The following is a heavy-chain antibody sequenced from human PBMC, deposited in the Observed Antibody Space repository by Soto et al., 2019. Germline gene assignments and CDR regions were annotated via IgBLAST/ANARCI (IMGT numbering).Heavy chain of an antibody. J-gene: IGHJ5*02. Sequence: QVQLVQSGAEVKRPGASVKISCRASGYTFVDYALHWVRQAPRQGLEWVGWMNPNTGNIKYSHNFEDRVSITRDRATSTAYMELRGPRSEDTAVYFCTREAIVAENWFDPWGQGTLVTVSS. CDR1: GYTFVDYA. CDR3: TREAIVAENWFDP. V-gene: IGHV1-3*01. CDR2: MNPNTGNI. D-gene: IGHD2-21*01.